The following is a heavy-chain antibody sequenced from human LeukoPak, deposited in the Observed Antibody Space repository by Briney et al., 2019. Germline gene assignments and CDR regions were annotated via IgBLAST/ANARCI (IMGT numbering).Heavy chain of an antibody. D-gene: IGHD4-11*01. CDR2: IYYSGST. Sequence: PSETLSLTCTVSGGSISSYYWSWIRQPPGKGLEWIGYIYYSGSTNYNPSLKSRVTISVDTSKNQFSLKLSSVTAADTDVYYCARDRYDYPQGWFDPWGQGTLVTVSS. CDR3: ARDRYDYPQGWFDP. V-gene: IGHV4-59*01. J-gene: IGHJ5*02. CDR1: GGSISSYY.